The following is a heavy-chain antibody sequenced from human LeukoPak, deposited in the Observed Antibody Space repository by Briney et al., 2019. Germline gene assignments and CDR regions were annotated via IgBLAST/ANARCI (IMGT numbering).Heavy chain of an antibody. CDR3: ARNKAITAFFGMDV. CDR1: GFTFSDYA. Sequence: GGSLRLSCAASGFTFSDYAMHWVRQAPGKGLEWVAVIAYGGTYKHHADSLKGRFTISRGNSRDTLYLQINSLRPEDTALYYCARNKAITAFFGMDVWGQGTTVIVSS. J-gene: IGHJ6*02. CDR2: IAYGGTYK. V-gene: IGHV3-30*03. D-gene: IGHD2/OR15-2a*01.